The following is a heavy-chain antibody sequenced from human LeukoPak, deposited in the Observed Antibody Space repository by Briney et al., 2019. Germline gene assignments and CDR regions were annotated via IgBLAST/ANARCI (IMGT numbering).Heavy chain of an antibody. D-gene: IGHD3-10*02. CDR2: INSDGSST. Sequence: PGGSLRLSCAASGFTFSSYWMHWVRQAPGKGLVWVSRINSDGSSTSYADSVKGRFTISRDNAESSLFLQMNSLRAEDTAVYYCARAEMWVLRSSDYWGQGTLVTVSS. CDR1: GFTFSSYW. J-gene: IGHJ4*02. V-gene: IGHV3-74*01. CDR3: ARAEMWVLRSSDY.